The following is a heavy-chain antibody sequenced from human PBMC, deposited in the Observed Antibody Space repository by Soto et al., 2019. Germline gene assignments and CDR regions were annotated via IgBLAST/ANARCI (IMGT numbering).Heavy chain of an antibody. D-gene: IGHD3-10*01. V-gene: IGHV1-69*12. CDR2: IIPICGTA. CDR1: GGTFSSYA. Sequence: QVQLVQSGAEVKKPGSSVKVSCKASGGTFSSYAISWVRQAPGQGLEWMGGIIPICGTANYAQKFQGRVTITADESTSRAYMELSSLRSEDTAVYYCARPRITMVRGGNWYFDLWGRGTLVTVSS. CDR3: ARPRITMVRGGNWYFDL. J-gene: IGHJ2*01.